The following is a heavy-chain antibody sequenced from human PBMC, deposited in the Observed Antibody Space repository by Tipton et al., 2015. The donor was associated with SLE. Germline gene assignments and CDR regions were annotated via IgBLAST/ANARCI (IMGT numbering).Heavy chain of an antibody. D-gene: IGHD4-23*01. Sequence: AGLVKPSETLSLTCAVYGGSFSGYYWSWIRQPPGKGLEWIGEINHSGSTNYNPSLKSRVTLSVDTSKNQFSLKLSSVTAADTAVYYCATPGRLTPLGYWGQGALVTVSS. CDR1: GGSFSGYY. CDR3: ATPGRLTPLGY. J-gene: IGHJ4*02. V-gene: IGHV4-34*01. CDR2: INHSGST.